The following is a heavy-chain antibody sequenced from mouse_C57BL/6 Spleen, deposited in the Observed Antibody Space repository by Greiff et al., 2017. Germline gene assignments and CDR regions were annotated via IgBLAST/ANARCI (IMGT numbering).Heavy chain of an antibody. CDR2: IYPGDGDT. D-gene: IGHD2-5*01. Sequence: QVQLQQSGAELVKPGASVKISCKASGYAFSSYWMNWVKQRPGKGLEWIGQIYPGDGDTNYNGKFKGKATLTADKSSSTAYMQRSSLTSEDSAVYCCARSGYYSNYIFAYWGQGTLVTVSA. J-gene: IGHJ3*01. CDR1: GYAFSSYW. CDR3: ARSGYYSNYIFAY. V-gene: IGHV1-80*01.